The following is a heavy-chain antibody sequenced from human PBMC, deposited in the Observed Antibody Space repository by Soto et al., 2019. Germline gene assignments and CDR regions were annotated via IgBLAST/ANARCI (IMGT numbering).Heavy chain of an antibody. CDR1: GFSVGTTD. V-gene: IGHV3-23*01. CDR3: VKNSGWFNT. Sequence: QPGGSLTLSCAVSGFSVGTTDISRVPEAPGEGLEWVSTINGSSGITYYADSVKGRFTISSDNSRNTVYLQMNSLRGDDTALYYCVKNSGWFNTWGQGALVTVSS. J-gene: IGHJ5*02. D-gene: IGHD3-10*01. CDR2: INGSSGIT.